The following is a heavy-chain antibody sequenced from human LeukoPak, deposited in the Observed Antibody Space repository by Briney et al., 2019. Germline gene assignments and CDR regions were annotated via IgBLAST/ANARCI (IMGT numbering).Heavy chain of an antibody. V-gene: IGHV3-30*18. CDR1: GFTFSSYG. D-gene: IGHD4-17*01. Sequence: GRSLRLSCAASGFTFSSYGMHWVRQAPGKGLGWVAVISYDGSNKYYADSVKGRFTISRDNSKNTLYLQMNSLRAEDTAVYYCAKDRDGDYEGYFDYWGQGTLVTVSS. CDR3: AKDRDGDYEGYFDY. J-gene: IGHJ4*02. CDR2: ISYDGSNK.